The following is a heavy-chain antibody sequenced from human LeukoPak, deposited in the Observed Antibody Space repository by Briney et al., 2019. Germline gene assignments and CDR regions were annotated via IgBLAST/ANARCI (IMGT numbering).Heavy chain of an antibody. Sequence: GGSLRLSCAASGFTFSSYWMHWVRQAPGKGLVWVSRINSDGSSTSYADSVKGRFTISRDNAKNTLYLQMNSLRAEDTAVYYCARTPREALYYYYYYMDVWGKGTTVTISS. V-gene: IGHV3-74*01. CDR3: ARTPREALYYYYYYMDV. CDR2: INSDGSST. D-gene: IGHD2-15*01. J-gene: IGHJ6*03. CDR1: GFTFSSYW.